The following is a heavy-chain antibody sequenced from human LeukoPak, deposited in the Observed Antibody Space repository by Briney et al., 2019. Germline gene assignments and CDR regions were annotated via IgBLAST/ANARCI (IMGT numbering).Heavy chain of an antibody. CDR2: IKPDGSEK. CDR1: GFSFSSNW. V-gene: IGHV3-7*01. J-gene: IGHJ4*02. CDR3: ARSYS. Sequence: GGSLRLSCVASGFSFSSNWMSWVRQAPGKGLEWVASIKPDGSEKYYVDSVKGRFTISRDNAKNSLYLQMNSLRAEDTAVYYCARSYSWGQGALVTVSS.